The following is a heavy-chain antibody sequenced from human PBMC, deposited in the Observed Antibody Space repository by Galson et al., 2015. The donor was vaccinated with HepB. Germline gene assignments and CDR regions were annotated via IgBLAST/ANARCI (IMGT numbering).Heavy chain of an antibody. CDR3: ARDGELVTANWVFDY. Sequence: SLRLSCAASGFTFSSYAMHWVRQAPGKGLEWVAVISYDGSNKYYADSVKGRFTISRDNSKNTLYLQMNSLRAEDTAVYYCARDGELVTANWVFDYWGQGTLVTVSS. V-gene: IGHV3-30-3*01. D-gene: IGHD2-21*02. CDR1: GFTFSSYA. CDR2: ISYDGSNK. J-gene: IGHJ4*02.